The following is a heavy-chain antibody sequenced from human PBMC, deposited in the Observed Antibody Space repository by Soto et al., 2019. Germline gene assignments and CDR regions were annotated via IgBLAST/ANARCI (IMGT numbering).Heavy chain of an antibody. D-gene: IGHD3-22*01. J-gene: IGHJ4*02. CDR3: VKGEYYYDSSGYYPFDY. CDR2: ISTNGGST. CDR1: GFTFTSHA. V-gene: IGHV3-64D*06. Sequence: GGSLRLSCAASGFTFTSHALSWIRQAPGKGLEYVSSISTNGGSTHYADSVKGRFTISRDNSKNTQYLQMTSLRADDTALYYCVKGEYYYDSSGYYPFDYWGQGT.